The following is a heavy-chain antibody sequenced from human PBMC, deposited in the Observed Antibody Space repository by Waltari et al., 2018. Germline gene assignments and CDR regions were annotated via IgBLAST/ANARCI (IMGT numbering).Heavy chain of an antibody. V-gene: IGHV4-39*07. CDR3: ARTAYDHLTGYPTLDH. CDR2: IYYSGST. J-gene: IGHJ4*02. CDR1: GAYFESSSHY. Sequence: QVQLQESGPGLVKPSETLSLTCSVSGAYFESSSHYWGWVRQPPGKGLEWIGSIYYSGSTYHNPSLKSRVNKSVDTANYQFSLKVTSVTAADTAIYYCARTAYDHLTGYPTLDHWGQGILVTVSS. D-gene: IGHD3-9*01.